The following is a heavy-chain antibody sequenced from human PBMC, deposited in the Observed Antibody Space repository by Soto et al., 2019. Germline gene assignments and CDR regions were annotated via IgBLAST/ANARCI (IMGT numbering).Heavy chain of an antibody. V-gene: IGHV3-23*01. CDR2: ISFSGVNR. Sequence: EVQLLESGGGLVHPGGSLRLSCAASGFTFSSYAMNWVRQAPGKGLEWVSTISFSGVNRHYADSVKGRFTISRDNSKNTLYLQMNSLRAEDTAIYYCAKVGSGSYSAHSWGQGTLVTVSS. CDR3: AKVGSGSYSAHS. D-gene: IGHD3-10*01. CDR1: GFTFSSYA. J-gene: IGHJ4*02.